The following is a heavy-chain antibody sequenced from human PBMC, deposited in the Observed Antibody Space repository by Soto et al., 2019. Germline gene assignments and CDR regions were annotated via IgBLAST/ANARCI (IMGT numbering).Heavy chain of an antibody. CDR2: IWYDGSYK. V-gene: IGHV3-33*01. J-gene: IGHJ6*02. D-gene: IGHD2-15*01. CDR3: ARDHDSCSGGRCYGMDV. CDR1: GFTFRSYG. Sequence: VLLVESGGGVVQPGRSLRLACTVSGFTFRSYGMHWVRQAPGKGLEWVAGIWYDGSYKYYAESLKGRFIISRDNSKNTIYLEMNSLGVEDTAVYYCARDHDSCSGGRCYGMDVWGQGTTVIVSS.